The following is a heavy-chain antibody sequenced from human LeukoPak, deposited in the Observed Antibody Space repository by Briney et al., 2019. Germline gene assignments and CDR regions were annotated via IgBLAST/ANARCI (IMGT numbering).Heavy chain of an antibody. CDR2: IKQDGAEK. J-gene: IGHJ4*02. D-gene: IGHD3-22*01. Sequence: GGSLRLSCAASGFTFSNYWMNWVRQAPGKGLECVATIKQDGAEKYYMDSVKGRFTISRYNAKNSLYLQMNSLRAKDTAVYYCASQIQNYESSGYYSNYFDYWGQGTLVIVSS. V-gene: IGHV3-7*01. CDR1: GFTFSNYW. CDR3: ASQIQNYESSGYYSNYFDY.